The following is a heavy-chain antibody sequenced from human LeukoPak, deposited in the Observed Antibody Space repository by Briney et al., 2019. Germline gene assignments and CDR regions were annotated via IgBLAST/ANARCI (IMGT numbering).Heavy chain of an antibody. CDR3: ARVYGPVDY. D-gene: IGHD4-17*01. Sequence: SETLSLTCAVYGGSFSGYYWSWIRQPPGKGLEWIGEINHSGSTNYNPSLKSRVTISVDTSKNQFSLKLSSVTAADTAVYYCARVYGPVDYWGQGTLVTVSS. CDR2: INHSGST. V-gene: IGHV4-34*01. J-gene: IGHJ4*02. CDR1: GGSFSGYY.